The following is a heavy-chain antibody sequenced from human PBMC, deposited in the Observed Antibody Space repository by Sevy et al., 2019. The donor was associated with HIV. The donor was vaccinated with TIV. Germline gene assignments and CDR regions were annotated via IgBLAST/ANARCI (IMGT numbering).Heavy chain of an antibody. V-gene: IGHV3-23*01. Sequence: GGSLRLSCAASGFTFSSYAMSWVRQAPGKGLEWVSAISGSGGSTYYADSVKGRFTISRDNSKNPLYLQMNSLRAEDTAVYYCAKDRGDYGDYLGWFDPWGQGTLVTVSS. CDR1: GFTFSSYA. CDR3: AKDRGDYGDYLGWFDP. D-gene: IGHD4-17*01. J-gene: IGHJ5*02. CDR2: ISGSGGST.